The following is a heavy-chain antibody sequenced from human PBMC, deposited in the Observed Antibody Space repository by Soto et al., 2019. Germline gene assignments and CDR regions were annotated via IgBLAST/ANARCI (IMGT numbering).Heavy chain of an antibody. D-gene: IGHD2-2*01. CDR2: INGGNGYT. V-gene: IGHV1-3*01. J-gene: IGHJ6*02. CDR3: ARLDLGYCSSTSCRTPAHYGMDV. CDR1: GYTFISCG. Sequence: ASVKVSCKASGYTFISCGLHWVRQATGQRLELMGWINGGNGYTKYSQNFQGRVTITADKSTSTAYMELSSLRSEDTAVYYCARLDLGYCSSTSCRTPAHYGMDVWGQGTTVTLSS.